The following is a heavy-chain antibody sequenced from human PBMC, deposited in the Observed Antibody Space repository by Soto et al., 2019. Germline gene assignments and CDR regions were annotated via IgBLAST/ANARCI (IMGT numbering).Heavy chain of an antibody. V-gene: IGHV4-59*01. CDR2: IYYSGST. D-gene: IGHD3-10*01. Sequence: QVQLQESGPGLVKPSETLSLTCTVSGGSISSYYWSWIRQPPGKGLEWIGYIYYSGSTNYNPSLKSRVTISVGTSKNQSSLKLSSVTAADTAVYYCARGTLLWFGESRYYYYGMDVWGQGTTVTVSS. CDR3: ARGTLLWFGESRYYYYGMDV. CDR1: GGSISSYY. J-gene: IGHJ6*02.